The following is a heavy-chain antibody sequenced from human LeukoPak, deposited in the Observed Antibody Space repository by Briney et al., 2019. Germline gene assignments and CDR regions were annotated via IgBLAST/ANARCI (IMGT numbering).Heavy chain of an antibody. CDR2: VSGGGGNT. CDR1: GFTFSSYA. V-gene: IGHV3-23*01. D-gene: IGHD2-21*01. Sequence: GGSLRLSCAASGFTFSSYAMSWVRQAPGKGLEWVSSVSGGGGNTYYADSVKGRFTISRDNSKNTLFLQMNSLRAEDTALYYCAKDPFASSQSWFDPWGHGTLVTVSS. J-gene: IGHJ5*02. CDR3: AKDPFASSQSWFDP.